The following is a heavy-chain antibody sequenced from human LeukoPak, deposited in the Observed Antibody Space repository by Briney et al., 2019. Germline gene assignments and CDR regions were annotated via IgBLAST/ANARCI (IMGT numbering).Heavy chain of an antibody. CDR3: ARVVVPFDP. CDR1: GGSISSSSYY. CDR2: IYYSGST. D-gene: IGHD2-2*01. J-gene: IGHJ5*02. V-gene: IGHV4-39*07. Sequence: SETLSLTCTVSGGSISSSSYYWGWIRQPPGKGLEWIGSIYYSGSTYYNPSLKSRVTISVDTSKNQFSLKLSSVTAADTAVYYCARVVVPFDPWGQGTLVTVSS.